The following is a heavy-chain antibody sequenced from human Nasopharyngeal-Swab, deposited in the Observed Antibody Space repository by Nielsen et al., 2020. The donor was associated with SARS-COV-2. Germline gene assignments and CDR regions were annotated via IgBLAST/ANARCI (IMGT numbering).Heavy chain of an antibody. V-gene: IGHV4-39*07. Sequence: RQAPGKGLEWIGSIYYSGSTHYNPSLKSRVTISVDTSKNQFSLKLSSVTAADTAVYYCARVPRDHYYYGMDVWGQGTTVTVSS. CDR3: ARVPRDHYYYGMDV. CDR2: IYYSGST. D-gene: IGHD5-24*01. J-gene: IGHJ6*02.